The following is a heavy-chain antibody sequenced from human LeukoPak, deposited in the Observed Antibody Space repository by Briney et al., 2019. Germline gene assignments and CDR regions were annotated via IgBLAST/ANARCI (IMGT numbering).Heavy chain of an antibody. J-gene: IGHJ4*02. CDR1: GGSFSGYY. CDR2: INHSGST. V-gene: IGHV4-34*01. Sequence: PSETLSLTCAVYGGSFSGYYWSWIRQPPGKGLEWIGEINHSGSTNYNPSLKSRVTISVDKSKNQFSLKLSSVTAADTAVYYCARVQGVDYGDYDRNLSFDYWGQGTLVTVSS. D-gene: IGHD4-17*01. CDR3: ARVQGVDYGDYDRNLSFDY.